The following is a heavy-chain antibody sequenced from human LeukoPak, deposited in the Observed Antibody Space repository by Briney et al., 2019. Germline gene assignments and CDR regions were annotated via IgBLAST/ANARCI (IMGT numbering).Heavy chain of an antibody. CDR1: GSSFTSYW. D-gene: IGHD2-2*01. CDR2: IYPGDSDT. V-gene: IGHV5-51*01. J-gene: IGHJ4*02. CDR3: ARRGSSTSWPFDY. Sequence: GASLQISCQGSGSSFTSYWIGWVRQVPGKGLEWMGIIYPGDSDTRYSPSFQGQVTISADKSISTAYLQWSSLKASDTAMYYCARRGSSTSWPFDYWGQGTLVTVSS.